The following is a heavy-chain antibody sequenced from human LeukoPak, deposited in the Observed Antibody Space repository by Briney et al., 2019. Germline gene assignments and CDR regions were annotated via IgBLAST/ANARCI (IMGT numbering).Heavy chain of an antibody. CDR1: GFTFSSYW. Sequence: GGSLRLSCAAAGFTFSSYWMSWVRQAPGKGLEWVANIKQDGSEKYYVDSVKGRFTISRDNAKNSLYLQMNSLRAEDTAVYYCARDNDPGPHNWSDPCGQGTLVTVSS. CDR2: IKQDGSEK. D-gene: IGHD2-8*01. J-gene: IGHJ5*02. CDR3: ARDNDPGPHNWSDP. V-gene: IGHV3-7*01.